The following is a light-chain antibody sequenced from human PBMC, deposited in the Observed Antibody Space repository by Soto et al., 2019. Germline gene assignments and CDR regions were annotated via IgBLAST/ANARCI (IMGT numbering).Light chain of an antibody. CDR2: DVS. CDR3: NSYTTSSSLYV. J-gene: IGLJ1*01. CDR1: SSDIGGYDY. Sequence: AQPAPLFGSPGPSITISCPGNSSDIGGYDYVSWYQQYPGKAPKLMIYDVSNRPSGVSDRFSGSKSANTASLTISGLQAEDEADYYCNSYTTSSSLYVFGTGTKVTVL. V-gene: IGLV2-14*01.